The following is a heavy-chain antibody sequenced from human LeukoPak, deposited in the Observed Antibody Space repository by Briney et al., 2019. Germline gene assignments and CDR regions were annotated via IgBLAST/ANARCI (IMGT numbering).Heavy chain of an antibody. CDR3: AKSGSGYFSPFDY. V-gene: IGHV3-23*01. CDR1: GFTFSSYA. Sequence: SCKASGFTFSSYAMSWVRQAPGKGLEWVSAISGSGGSTYYADSVKGRLTISRDNSKNTLYLQMNSLRAEDTAVYYCAKSGSGYFSPFDYWGQGTLVTVSS. D-gene: IGHD3-22*01. CDR2: ISGSGGST. J-gene: IGHJ4*02.